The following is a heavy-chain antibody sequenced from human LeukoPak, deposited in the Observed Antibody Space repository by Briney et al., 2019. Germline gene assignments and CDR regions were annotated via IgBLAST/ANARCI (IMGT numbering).Heavy chain of an antibody. D-gene: IGHD1-26*01. CDR1: GYTFTRYG. J-gene: IGHJ5*02. Sequence: ASVKVSCKASGYTFTRYGMNWVRQAPGQGLEWMGWINTNTGNPTYAQGFTGRFVFSLDTSVSTAYLQISSLKAEDTAVYYCARDSLMGGGDSQSEFDPWGQGTLVTVSS. CDR3: ARDSLMGGGDSQSEFDP. CDR2: INTNTGNP. V-gene: IGHV7-4-1*02.